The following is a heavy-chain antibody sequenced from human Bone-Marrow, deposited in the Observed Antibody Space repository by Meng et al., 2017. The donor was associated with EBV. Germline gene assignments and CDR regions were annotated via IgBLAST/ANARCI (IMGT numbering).Heavy chain of an antibody. J-gene: IGHJ5*02. V-gene: IGHV2-5*02. CDR1: GFSLSTSGVG. CDR2: IYWDDDK. Sequence: HITLKDSGPMLLKHTQHLTLTCTFSGFSLSTSGVGVGWIRQPPGKALEWLALIYWDDDKRYSPSLKSRLTITKDTSKNQVVLTMTNMDPVDTATYYCAHRRLGYCSGGSCYSTGWFDPWGQGTLVTVSS. D-gene: IGHD2-15*01. CDR3: AHRRLGYCSGGSCYSTGWFDP.